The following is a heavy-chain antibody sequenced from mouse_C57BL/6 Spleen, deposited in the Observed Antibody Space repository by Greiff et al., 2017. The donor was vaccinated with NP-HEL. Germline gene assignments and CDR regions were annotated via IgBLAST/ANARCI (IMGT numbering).Heavy chain of an antibody. CDR2: IDPENGDT. V-gene: IGHV14-4*01. Sequence: EVQLKESGAELVRPGASVKLSCTASGFNIKDDYMHWVKQRPEQGLEWIGWIDPENGDTEYASKFQGKATITADTSSNTAYLQLSSLTSEDTAVYYCTTSGSGPAWFAYWGQGTLVTVSA. CDR1: GFNIKDDY. CDR3: TTSGSGPAWFAY. D-gene: IGHD3-2*02. J-gene: IGHJ3*01.